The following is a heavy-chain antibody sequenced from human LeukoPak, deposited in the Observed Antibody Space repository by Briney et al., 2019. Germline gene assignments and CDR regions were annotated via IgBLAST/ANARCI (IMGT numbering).Heavy chain of an antibody. V-gene: IGHV4-34*01. J-gene: IGHJ4*02. Sequence: SETLSLTCTLYGASFSDYNWSWLRQPPGKGLEWIGEINHSGNANYNPSLKSRVTMSLDTSKNQFSLRLTSVTAADTALYYCAIPKYRSGTGGFEYWGQGTLATVSP. CDR1: GASFSDYN. CDR3: AIPKYRSGTGGFEY. CDR2: INHSGNA. D-gene: IGHD3-3*01.